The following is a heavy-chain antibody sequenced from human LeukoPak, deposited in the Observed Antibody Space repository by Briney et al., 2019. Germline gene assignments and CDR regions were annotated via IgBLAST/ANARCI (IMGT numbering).Heavy chain of an antibody. V-gene: IGHV4-61*01. CDR3: ARPRVAVSTSRFFAFDI. CDR2: IYYSGST. J-gene: IGHJ3*02. CDR1: GGSVSSGSYY. D-gene: IGHD2-8*01. Sequence: PSETLSLTCTVSGGSVSSGSYYWSWIRQPPGKGLEWIGYIYYSGSTNYNPSLKSRVTISVDTSKNQFSLKLNSVTAADTAVYYCARPRVAVSTSRFFAFDIWGQGTMVTVSS.